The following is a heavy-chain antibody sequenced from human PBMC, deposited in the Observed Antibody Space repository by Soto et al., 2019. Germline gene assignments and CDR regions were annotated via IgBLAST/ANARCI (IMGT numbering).Heavy chain of an antibody. J-gene: IGHJ4*02. V-gene: IGHV3-9*01. CDR2: ISWNSGSI. CDR3: AKWRYGDYGYFDY. Sequence: GGSLRLSCAASGLTFDDYAMHWVRQAPGKGLEWVSGISWNSGSIGYADSVKGRFTISRDNAKNSLYLQMNSLRAEDTALYYCAKWRYGDYGYFDYWGQGTLVTVSS. CDR1: GLTFDDYA. D-gene: IGHD4-17*01.